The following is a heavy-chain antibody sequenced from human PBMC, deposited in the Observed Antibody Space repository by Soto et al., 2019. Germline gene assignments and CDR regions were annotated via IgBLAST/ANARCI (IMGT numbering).Heavy chain of an antibody. Sequence: EASVKVSCKASGCTFSNYAISCVRQAPGQGLEWMGGIIPIFGTANYAQKFQGRVTNTADESTSTVYMELSSLRSEDTAVYYCAYEGAARRDYGMDVWGQGTTVTVSS. D-gene: IGHD6-6*01. CDR1: GCTFSNYA. J-gene: IGHJ6*02. V-gene: IGHV1-69*13. CDR3: AYEGAARRDYGMDV. CDR2: IIPIFGTA.